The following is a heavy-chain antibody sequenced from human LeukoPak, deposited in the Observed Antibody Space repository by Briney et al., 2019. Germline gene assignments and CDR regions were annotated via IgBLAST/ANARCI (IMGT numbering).Heavy chain of an antibody. J-gene: IGHJ1*01. Sequence: GGSLRLSCAASGFIFDDYAMHWVRQAPGKGLEWVSVISGDGDDTYYADPVKGRFTISRDNSKNSLYLQMNSLRNDDTALYYCAKDISQRCSGGSCYSDVVFQHWGQGTLVTVSS. CDR3: AKDISQRCSGGSCYSDVVFQH. D-gene: IGHD2-15*01. V-gene: IGHV3-43*02. CDR2: ISGDGDDT. CDR1: GFIFDDYA.